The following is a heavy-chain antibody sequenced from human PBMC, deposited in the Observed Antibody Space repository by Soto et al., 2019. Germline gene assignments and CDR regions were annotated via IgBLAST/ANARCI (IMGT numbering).Heavy chain of an antibody. CDR2: ISYDGSNK. V-gene: IGHV3-30-3*01. CDR3: ARASSQGGYSYGPFDY. Sequence: QVQLVESGGGVVQPGRSLRLSCAASGFTFSSYAMHWVRQAPGKGLEWVAVISYDGSNKYYADSVKGRFTISRDNSKNTLYLQMNSLRAEDTAVYYCARASSQGGYSYGPFDYWGQGTLVTVSS. J-gene: IGHJ4*02. D-gene: IGHD5-18*01. CDR1: GFTFSSYA.